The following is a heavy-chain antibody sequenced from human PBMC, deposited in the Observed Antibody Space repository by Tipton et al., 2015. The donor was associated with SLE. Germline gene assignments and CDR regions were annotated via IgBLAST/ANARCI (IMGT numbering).Heavy chain of an antibody. J-gene: IGHJ2*01. CDR1: GYTFTSYD. CDR2: MNPNSGNT. V-gene: IGHV1-8*01. CDR3: ARSTSIAAAGLHWYFDL. Sequence: QLVQSGAEVKKPGASVKVSCKASGYTFTSYDINWVRQATGQGLEWMGWMNPNSGNTGYAQKFQGRVTMTRNTSISTAYMELSSLRSEDTAVYYCARSTSIAAAGLHWYFDLWGRGTLVTVSS. D-gene: IGHD6-13*01.